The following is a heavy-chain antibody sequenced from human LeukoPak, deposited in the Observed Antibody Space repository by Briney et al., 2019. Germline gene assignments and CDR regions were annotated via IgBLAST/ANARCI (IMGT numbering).Heavy chain of an antibody. D-gene: IGHD6-19*01. Sequence: PSETLSLTCTVSGGSISSYYWSWIRQPPGKGLEWIGYIHYSGSTNYNPSLKSRVTISVDTSKNQFSLKLSSVTAADTDVYYCARDKYSSGWYGLDYWGQGTLVTVSS. CDR1: GGSISSYY. J-gene: IGHJ4*02. CDR2: IHYSGST. V-gene: IGHV4-59*01. CDR3: ARDKYSSGWYGLDY.